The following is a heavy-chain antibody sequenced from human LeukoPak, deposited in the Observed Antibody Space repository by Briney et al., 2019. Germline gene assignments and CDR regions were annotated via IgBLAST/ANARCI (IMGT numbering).Heavy chain of an antibody. CDR2: INHSGST. V-gene: IGHV4-34*01. CDR1: GGPFSGYY. D-gene: IGHD2-15*01. CDR3: ARGRGSSYYYYGMDV. Sequence: SETLSLTCAVYGGPFSGYYWSWIRQPPGKGLERIGEINHSGSTNYNPSLKSRVTISVDTSKNQFSLEVSSVTAADTAVYYCARGRGSSYYYYGMDVWGQGTTVTVSS. J-gene: IGHJ6*02.